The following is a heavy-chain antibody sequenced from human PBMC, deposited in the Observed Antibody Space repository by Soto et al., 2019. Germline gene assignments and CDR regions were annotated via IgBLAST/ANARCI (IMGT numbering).Heavy chain of an antibody. D-gene: IGHD2-8*01. CDR2: IYWDDGK. J-gene: IGHJ4*02. CDR1: GFSLTTTGVG. CDR3: AHRPYNGGSRPFDF. V-gene: IGHV2-5*02. Sequence: QITLKESDPTLVNPTQTLTLTCTFSGFSLTTTGVGVAWIRQPPGKALEWLALIYWDDGKRYSPSPSLKNRLTITKDTSKDQVVLTMANMDPMDTATYYFAHRPYNGGSRPFDFWGEGTLVTVSS.